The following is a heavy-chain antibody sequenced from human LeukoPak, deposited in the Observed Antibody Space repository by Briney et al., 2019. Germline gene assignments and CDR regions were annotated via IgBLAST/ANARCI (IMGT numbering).Heavy chain of an antibody. CDR3: ARDGRSGYEDL. V-gene: IGHV4-4*02. CDR2: IYHSGSF. D-gene: IGHD5-12*01. Sequence: SGTLSLTCAVSGGSIRSNNWWSWVRQSPEKGLEWIAEIYHSGSFNRNPSLKSRVTILVDKSKNQFSLNLTSVTAADTAIYYCARDGRSGYEDLWGPGTLVTVSS. CDR1: GGSIRSNNW. J-gene: IGHJ5*02.